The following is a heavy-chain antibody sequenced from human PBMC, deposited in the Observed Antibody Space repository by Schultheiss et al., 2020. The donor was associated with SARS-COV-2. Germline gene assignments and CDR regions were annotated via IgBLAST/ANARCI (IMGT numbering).Heavy chain of an antibody. CDR1: GYSFTSYW. D-gene: IGHD2-2*01. V-gene: IGHV5-51*01. Sequence: GGSLRLSCKGSGYSFTSYWIGWVRQMPGKGLECMGIIYPGDSDTRYSPSFQGQVTISADKSISTAYLQWSSLKASDTAMYYCARRRYCSSTSCQLNFDYWGQGTLVTVSS. J-gene: IGHJ4*02. CDR2: IYPGDSDT. CDR3: ARRRYCSSTSCQLNFDY.